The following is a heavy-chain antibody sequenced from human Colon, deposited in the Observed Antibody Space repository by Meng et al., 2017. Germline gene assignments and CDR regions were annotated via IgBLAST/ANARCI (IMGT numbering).Heavy chain of an antibody. Sequence: VQPQQWGAGLLKPSETLSLTCAVYGGSFSGSYWSWIRQPPGKGLEWIGEINHSGSTNYNPSLKSRVTISVDTSKNQFSLKLSSVTAADTAVYYCARERLSSGWFDPWGQGTLVTVSS. D-gene: IGHD6-19*01. CDR3: ARERLSSGWFDP. V-gene: IGHV4-34*01. CDR2: INHSGST. J-gene: IGHJ5*02. CDR1: GGSFSGSY.